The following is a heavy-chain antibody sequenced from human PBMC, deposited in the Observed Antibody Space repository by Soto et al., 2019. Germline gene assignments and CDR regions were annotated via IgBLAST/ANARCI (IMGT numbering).Heavy chain of an antibody. Sequence: GGSLRLSCEASGFTFSGFDMHWVRQPTGKGLEWVSTIGTAGDTYYAVSVKGRFTISRDNAKNSLSLQMNSLRAGDTAVYFCARGQEVGAHFFDSWGQGTQVTVSS. CDR2: IGTAGDT. D-gene: IGHD2-15*01. J-gene: IGHJ4*02. CDR3: ARGQEVGAHFFDS. V-gene: IGHV3-13*01. CDR1: GFTFSGFD.